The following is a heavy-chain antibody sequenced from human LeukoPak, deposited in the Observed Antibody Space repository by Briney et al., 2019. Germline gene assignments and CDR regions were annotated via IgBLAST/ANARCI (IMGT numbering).Heavy chain of an antibody. CDR2: ISYDGSKK. CDR3: ARETVVGATNYFDY. D-gene: IGHD1-26*01. Sequence: PGGSLRLSCAASGFIFSNYAMHWVRQAPGKGPEWVAVISYDGSKKYYADSVKGRFTISRDNSKSTLYLQMNSLRAEDTAVYYCARETVVGATNYFDYWGQGTLVTVSS. V-gene: IGHV3-30*14. CDR1: GFIFSNYA. J-gene: IGHJ4*02.